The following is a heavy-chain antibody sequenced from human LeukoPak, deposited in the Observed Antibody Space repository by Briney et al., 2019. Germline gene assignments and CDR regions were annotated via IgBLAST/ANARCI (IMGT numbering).Heavy chain of an antibody. D-gene: IGHD5-18*01. CDR3: AKVGVQEDTAMDFDY. V-gene: IGHV3-23*01. CDR2: ISGSGGST. Sequence: PGGSLRLSCAASGFIFSSYAMSWVRQAPGKGLEWVSAISGSGGSTYYADSVKGRFTISRDNSKNTLYLQMNSLRAEDTAVYYCAKVGVQEDTAMDFDYWGQGTLVTVSS. CDR1: GFIFSSYA. J-gene: IGHJ4*02.